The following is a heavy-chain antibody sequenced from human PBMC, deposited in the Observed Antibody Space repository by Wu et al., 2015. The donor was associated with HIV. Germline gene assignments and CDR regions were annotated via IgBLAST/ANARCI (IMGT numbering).Heavy chain of an antibody. V-gene: IGHV3-20*04. CDR2: INWNSGSI. CDR3: TREIYYHISGLDY. J-gene: IGHJ4*02. Sequence: EVQLVESGGGVVRPGGSLRLSCAASGFKFDDYGLNWVRQAPGKGLEWVAGINWNSGSIGYAESVEGRFTISRDNAKNSLYLEMNSVTAGDTALYYCTREIYYHISGLDYWGQGTLVTVSS. CDR1: GFKFDDYG. D-gene: IGHD3-9*01.